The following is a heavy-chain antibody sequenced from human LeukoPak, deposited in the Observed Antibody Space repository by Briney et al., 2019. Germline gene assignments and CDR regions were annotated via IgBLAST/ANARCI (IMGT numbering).Heavy chain of an antibody. J-gene: IGHJ6*03. Sequence: SETLSLTCTVSGYSISSGYFWGWIRQPPGKGLEWIGSIYHSGTTYYNPSLKSRVTISVGTSKKQFSLKLTSVTAADTAVYYCSRDETYSSDWQPNHFYYYMDVWGKGTTVTVSS. V-gene: IGHV4-38-2*02. D-gene: IGHD6-19*01. CDR2: IYHSGTT. CDR3: SRDETYSSDWQPNHFYYYMDV. CDR1: GYSISSGYF.